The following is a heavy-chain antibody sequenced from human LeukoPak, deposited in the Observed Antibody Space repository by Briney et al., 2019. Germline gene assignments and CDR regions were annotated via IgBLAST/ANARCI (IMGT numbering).Heavy chain of an antibody. CDR3: ARAPMVRGPIAGYYFDY. J-gene: IGHJ4*02. V-gene: IGHV1-2*04. CDR1: GYTFTSYG. D-gene: IGHD3-10*01. Sequence: ASVKVSCKASGYTFTSYGISWVRQAPGQGLEWMGWINPNSGGTNYAQKFQGWVTMTRDTSISTAYMELSRLRSDDTAVYYCARAPMVRGPIAGYYFDYWGQGTLVTVSS. CDR2: INPNSGGT.